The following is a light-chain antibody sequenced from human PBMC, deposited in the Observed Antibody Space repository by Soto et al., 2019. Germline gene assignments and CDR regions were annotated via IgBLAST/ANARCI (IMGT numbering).Light chain of an antibody. V-gene: IGLV7-46*01. CDR2: DTT. CDR3: LLSYSGGDSV. J-gene: IGLJ1*01. CDR1: TGSVTSGHY. Sequence: QAVVTQEPALTGSPGGTVTLTCGSSTGSVTSGHYPYWFQQKPGQAPRTLIYDTTNRLSWTPARFSGSLLGDKAALTLSGAQPEDEADYYCLLSYSGGDSVFGSGTKVTVL.